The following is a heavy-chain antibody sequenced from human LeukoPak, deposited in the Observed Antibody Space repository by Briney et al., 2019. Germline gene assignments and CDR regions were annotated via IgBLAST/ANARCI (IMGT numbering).Heavy chain of an antibody. CDR3: ARGCGVVVAATTATAFDY. V-gene: IGHV4-34*01. Sequence: SETLSLTCAVYGGSFSGYYWSRIRQPPGKGLEWIGEINHSGSTNYNPSLKSRVTISVDTSKNQFSLELSSVTAADTAVYYCARGCGVVVAATTATAFDYWGQGTLVTVSS. CDR2: INHSGST. J-gene: IGHJ4*02. D-gene: IGHD2-15*01. CDR1: GGSFSGYY.